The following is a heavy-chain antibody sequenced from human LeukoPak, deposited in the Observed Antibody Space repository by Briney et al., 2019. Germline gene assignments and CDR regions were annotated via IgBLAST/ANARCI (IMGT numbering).Heavy chain of an antibody. CDR1: GFTFDNYA. CDR2: ICGSCANT. J-gene: IGHJ4*02. V-gene: IGHV3-23*01. CDR3: ARDPGSGGSRFFDY. D-gene: IGHD2-15*01. Sequence: PGGSLRLSCAASGFTFDNYAMAWVHQAPGKGLEWVSTICGSCANTHYADSVKGRFTISRDNAKNSLYLQMNSLRAEDTAVYYCARDPGSGGSRFFDYWGQGTLVTVSS.